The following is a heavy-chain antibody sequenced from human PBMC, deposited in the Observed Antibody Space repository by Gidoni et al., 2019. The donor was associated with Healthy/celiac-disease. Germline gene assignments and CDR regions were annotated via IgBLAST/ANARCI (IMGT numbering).Heavy chain of an antibody. CDR2: IIPIFGTA. J-gene: IGHJ6*02. CDR1: GGTFSSDA. V-gene: IGHV1-69*06. CDR3: AGLAVAWVYYGMDV. Sequence: QVQLVQSGAEVTKPGSSVKASCKASGGTFSSDAISWVRQSPGQGLEWMGGIIPIFGTANYAQKFQGRVTITADKSTSTAYMELSSLRSEDTAVYYCAGLAVAWVYYGMDVWGQGTTVTVSS. D-gene: IGHD6-25*01.